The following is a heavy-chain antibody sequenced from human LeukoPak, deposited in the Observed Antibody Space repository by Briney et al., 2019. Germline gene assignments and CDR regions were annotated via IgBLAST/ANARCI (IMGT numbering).Heavy chain of an antibody. D-gene: IGHD6-6*01. CDR2: ITSSSYV. J-gene: IGHJ4*02. V-gene: IGHV3-21*01. CDR3: ARVGPWITARLYFDY. CDR1: GFTFSSYN. Sequence: PGGSLRLSCEASGFTFSSYNMNWVRQAPGKRLEWVSSITSSSYVFYADSVKGRFTISRDNAKNSLYLQMNSLRAEDTAVYYCARVGPWITARLYFDYWGQGTLVTVSS.